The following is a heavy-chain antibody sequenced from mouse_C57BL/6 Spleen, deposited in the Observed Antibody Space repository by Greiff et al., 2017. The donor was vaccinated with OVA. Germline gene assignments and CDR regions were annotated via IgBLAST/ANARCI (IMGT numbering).Heavy chain of an antibody. D-gene: IGHD1-1*01. CDR3: ARCHYGSTWFAY. CDR1: GYTFTSYW. J-gene: IGHJ3*01. Sequence: QVQLKQPGAELVRPGSSVKLSCKASGYTFTSYWLHWVKQRPIQGLEWIGNIDPSDSETHYNQKFKDKATLTVDKSSSTAYMQLSSLTSEDSAVXDCARCHYGSTWFAYWGKGTLVTVSA. CDR2: IDPSDSET. V-gene: IGHV1-52*01.